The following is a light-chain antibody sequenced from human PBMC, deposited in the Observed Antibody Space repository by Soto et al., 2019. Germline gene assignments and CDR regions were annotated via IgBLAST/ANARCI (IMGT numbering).Light chain of an antibody. CDR3: QQYNSYPWT. CDR2: KAF. V-gene: IGKV1-5*03. J-gene: IGKJ1*01. Sequence: DIQMTQSPSTLSASVGDRVTITCRASQSISSWLAWYQQKPGKAPKLLIYKAFSLESGVPSRFSGSGSGTEFTLTIISLQPDDFATYYCQQYNSYPWTFGQGTMVEIK. CDR1: QSISSW.